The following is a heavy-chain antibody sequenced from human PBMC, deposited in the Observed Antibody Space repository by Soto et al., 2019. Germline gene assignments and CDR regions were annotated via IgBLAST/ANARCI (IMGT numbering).Heavy chain of an antibody. CDR1: GLTLTDAW. Sequence: EVQLVESGGGLVKPGESLRLSCTASGLTLTDAWMKWVRQAPGKGLEWVGRLKSKTNGGTADYAAPVRGRFTILRDDSKNMLYLQMNSLKTEDTALYYCTRCITGTTSSDYWGQGTLVTVSS. D-gene: IGHD1-7*01. J-gene: IGHJ4*02. CDR3: TRCITGTTSSDY. V-gene: IGHV3-15*07. CDR2: LKSKTNGGTA.